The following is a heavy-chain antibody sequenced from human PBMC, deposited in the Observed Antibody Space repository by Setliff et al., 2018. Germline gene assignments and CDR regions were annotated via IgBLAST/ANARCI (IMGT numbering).Heavy chain of an antibody. CDR3: ARGRAGHSGH. J-gene: IGHJ4*02. Sequence: PSETLSLTCTVSGGSISSYYWSWIRQPPGKGLEWIGYIYYSGSTNYNPSLKSRVTISVDTSKKQFTRKLSSVTAADTAVYYCARGRAGHSGHWGQGTLVTVSS. CDR2: IYYSGST. CDR1: GGSISSYY. V-gene: IGHV4-59*08. D-gene: IGHD6-19*01.